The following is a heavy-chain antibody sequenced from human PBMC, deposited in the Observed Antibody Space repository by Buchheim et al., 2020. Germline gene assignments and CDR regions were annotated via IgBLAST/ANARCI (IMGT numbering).Heavy chain of an antibody. Sequence: EVQLVESGGGLVKPGGSLRLSCAASGFTFSSYWLYWVRQAPGKGLVWVSRIKSDGSTTSYADSVKGRFTISRDNAKNTQILQMNTLTAEDTAVYYCARGGAYAFDFWGQGTL. CDR2: IKSDGSTT. CDR1: GFTFSSYW. CDR3: ARGGAYAFDF. V-gene: IGHV3-74*01. D-gene: IGHD2-2*01. J-gene: IGHJ4*02.